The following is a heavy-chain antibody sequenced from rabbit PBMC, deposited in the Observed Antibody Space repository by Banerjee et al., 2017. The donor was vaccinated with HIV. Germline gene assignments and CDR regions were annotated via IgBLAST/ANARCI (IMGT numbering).Heavy chain of an antibody. Sequence: WVRQAPGKGLEWIACINTATGKPVYATWAKGRFTISTTSSTTVTLQMTSLTAADTATYFCARDLLGAIGWNFYLWGPGTLVTDS. CDR3: ARDLLGAIGWNFYL. J-gene: IGHJ4*01. V-gene: IGHV1S40*01. D-gene: IGHD5-1*01. CDR2: INTATGKP.